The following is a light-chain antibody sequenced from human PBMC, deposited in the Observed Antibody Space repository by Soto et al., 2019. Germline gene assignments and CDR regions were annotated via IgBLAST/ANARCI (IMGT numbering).Light chain of an antibody. CDR1: SSNIGSNY. CDR2: RNN. Sequence: QPVLTQPPSASGTPGQRVTISCSGSSSNIGSNYVYWYQRLPGTAPKLLIYRNNQRPSGVPDRFSGSKSGTSASLAISGLRSEDEADYYCAAWDDSLSGVFFGGGTKLTVL. V-gene: IGLV1-47*01. CDR3: AAWDDSLSGVF. J-gene: IGLJ2*01.